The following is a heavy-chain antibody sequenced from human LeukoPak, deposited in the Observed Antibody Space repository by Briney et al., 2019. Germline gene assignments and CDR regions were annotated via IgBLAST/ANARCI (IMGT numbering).Heavy chain of an antibody. CDR2: IYSGGST. J-gene: IGHJ4*02. V-gene: IGHV3-53*01. CDR3: ATAEGEN. Sequence: PGGSLRLSCAASGFSVSSNYMSWVRQAPGKGLEWVSIIYSGGSTNYADSVKGRFTISRDNSKNTLYLQMNSLRAEGTAVYYCATAEGENWGQGTLVTVSS. D-gene: IGHD3-16*01. CDR1: GFSVSSNY.